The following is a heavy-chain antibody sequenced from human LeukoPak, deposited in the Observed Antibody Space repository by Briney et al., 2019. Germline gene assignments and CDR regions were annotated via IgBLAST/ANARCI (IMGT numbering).Heavy chain of an antibody. CDR3: ARTGRDGYNLDYYYYMDV. J-gene: IGHJ6*03. Sequence: PSETLSLTCTVPGGSISSYYWSWIRQPPGKGLEWIGYIYYSGSTNYNPSLKSRVTISVDTSKNQFSLKLSSVTAADTAVYYCARTGRDGYNLDYYYYMDVWGKGTTVTVSS. D-gene: IGHD5-24*01. CDR1: GGSISSYY. V-gene: IGHV4-59*01. CDR2: IYYSGST.